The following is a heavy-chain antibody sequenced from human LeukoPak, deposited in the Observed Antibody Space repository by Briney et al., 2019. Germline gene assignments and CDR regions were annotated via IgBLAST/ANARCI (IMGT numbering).Heavy chain of an antibody. J-gene: IGHJ6*02. Sequence: PGGSLRLSCAASGFTFSSYWMSWVRQAPGKGLEWVANIKQDGSEKYYVDPVKGRFTISRDNAKNSLYLQMNSLRAEDTAVYYCARDRDCSSTSCYLFPYYYYYHGMDVWGQGTTVTVSS. CDR3: ARDRDCSSTSCYLFPYYYYYHGMDV. CDR1: GFTFSSYW. CDR2: IKQDGSEK. D-gene: IGHD2-2*01. V-gene: IGHV3-7*01.